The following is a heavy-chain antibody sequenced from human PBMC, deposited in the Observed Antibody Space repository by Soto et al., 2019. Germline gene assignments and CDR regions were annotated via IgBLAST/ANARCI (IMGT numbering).Heavy chain of an antibody. Sequence: EVQLLESGGGLVQPGGSLGLSCAPSGFTFTTYAMSWVRQAPGKGLEWVSSISSGGDTYYADSVKGRFTISRDSSKNTLYLQMNNLRAEDTATYYCAKDYSSGYYAFDIWGRGTMVTVSS. CDR1: GFTFTTYA. D-gene: IGHD3-22*01. CDR3: AKDYSSGYYAFDI. J-gene: IGHJ3*02. V-gene: IGHV3-23*01. CDR2: ISSGGDT.